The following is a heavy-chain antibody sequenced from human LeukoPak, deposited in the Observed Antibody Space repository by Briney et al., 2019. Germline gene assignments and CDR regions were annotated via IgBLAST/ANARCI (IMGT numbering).Heavy chain of an antibody. D-gene: IGHD2-2*01. CDR1: GFTFSSYW. Sequence: GGSLRLSCAASGFTFSSYWMSWVRQAPGKGLEWVANIKQDGSEKYYVDSVKGRFTISRDNAKNSLYLQMNGLRAEDTAGYYCASYIVVVPAATYYFDYWGQGTLVTVSS. V-gene: IGHV3-7*01. J-gene: IGHJ4*02. CDR3: ASYIVVVPAATYYFDY. CDR2: IKQDGSEK.